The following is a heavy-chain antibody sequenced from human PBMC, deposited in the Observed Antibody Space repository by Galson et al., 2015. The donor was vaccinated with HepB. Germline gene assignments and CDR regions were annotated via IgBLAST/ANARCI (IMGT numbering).Heavy chain of an antibody. CDR2: IYYSGST. Sequence: SETLSLTCTVSGGSISSYYWSWIRQPPGKGLEWIGYIYYSGSTNYNPSLKSRVTISVDTSKNQFSLKLSSVTAADTAVYYCATEEDGYNFNWGQGTLVTVSS. D-gene: IGHD5-24*01. V-gene: IGHV4-59*08. CDR1: GGSISSYY. J-gene: IGHJ4*02. CDR3: ATEEDGYNFN.